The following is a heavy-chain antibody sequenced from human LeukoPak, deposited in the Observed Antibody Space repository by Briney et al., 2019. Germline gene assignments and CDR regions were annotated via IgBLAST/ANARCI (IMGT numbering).Heavy chain of an antibody. Sequence: GGSLRLSCAASGFSFSSYAMTWVRQAPGKGLEWVSVISGGGENTFYADSVKGRFTISRDNSKNTLYLQMNSLRAEDTAVYYCANGGSGSSYSHNVYWGQGTLVTVSS. D-gene: IGHD1-26*01. CDR3: ANGGSGSSYSHNVY. V-gene: IGHV3-23*01. J-gene: IGHJ4*02. CDR2: ISGGGENT. CDR1: GFSFSSYA.